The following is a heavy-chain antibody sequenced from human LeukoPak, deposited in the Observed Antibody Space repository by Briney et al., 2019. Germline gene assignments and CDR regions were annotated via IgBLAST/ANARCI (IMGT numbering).Heavy chain of an antibody. D-gene: IGHD3-10*01. Sequence: GGSLRLSCAASGFTFSSYAMTWVRQAPGKGLEWVSAIRSSGRNTYYADSVKGRFTISRDNSKTTLYLQMDSLRAEDTAVYYCAKAPPLNYYATSNSDYWGQGTLVTVSS. CDR1: GFTFSSYA. V-gene: IGHV3-23*01. CDR2: IRSSGRNT. J-gene: IGHJ4*02. CDR3: AKAPPLNYYATSNSDY.